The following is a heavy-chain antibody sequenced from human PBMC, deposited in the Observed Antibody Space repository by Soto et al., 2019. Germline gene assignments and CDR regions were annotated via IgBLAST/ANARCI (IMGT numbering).Heavy chain of an antibody. CDR1: GCTFSSDA. J-gene: IGHJ4*02. V-gene: IGHV1-69*13. CDR3: ARDRGQLWLRPDGVYFEY. Sequence: GASVKCSFNASGCTFSSDAISWVRQAPGQVLDCIGGIIPIFGTANYAQKFQGRVTITADESTSTSYMELSSLRSEDTAVYYCARDRGQLWLRPDGVYFEYWGEGTLVSVSS. D-gene: IGHD5-18*01. CDR2: IIPIFGTA.